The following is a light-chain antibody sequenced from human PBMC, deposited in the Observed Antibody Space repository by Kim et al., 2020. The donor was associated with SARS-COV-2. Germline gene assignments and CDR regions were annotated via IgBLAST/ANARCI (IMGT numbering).Light chain of an antibody. CDR3: LQHDSYPWT. J-gene: IGKJ1*01. CDR1: QGIRTE. CDR2: AAS. V-gene: IGKV1-17*01. Sequence: ASVGDRVTITCRASQGIRTELAWYQQKAGKAPKRLIYAASILQSGVPSRFSGSGLGTEFTLTIDSLQSEDFATYYCLQHDSYPWTFGQGTKVDIK.